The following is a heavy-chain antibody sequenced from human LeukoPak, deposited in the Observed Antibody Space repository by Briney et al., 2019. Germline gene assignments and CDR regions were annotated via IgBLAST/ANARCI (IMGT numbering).Heavy chain of an antibody. CDR1: GYTFTKYG. Sequence: GASVKVSCKASGYTFTKYGITWVRQAPGQGLEWMGWISTYNGNTNYAQKLQGRVTMTTDTSTSTAYMELRSLISDDAAVYYCARDAKGSIAAEYYFDYWGQGTLVTVSS. J-gene: IGHJ4*02. CDR2: ISTYNGNT. V-gene: IGHV1-18*01. CDR3: ARDAKGSIAAEYYFDY. D-gene: IGHD6-13*01.